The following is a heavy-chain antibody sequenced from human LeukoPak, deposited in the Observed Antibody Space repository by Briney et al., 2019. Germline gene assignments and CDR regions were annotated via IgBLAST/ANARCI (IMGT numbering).Heavy chain of an antibody. CDR1: GFTFSDYY. J-gene: IGHJ4*02. D-gene: IGHD3-3*01. CDR2: ISSSSSYI. Sequence: GGSLRLSCAASGFTFSDYYMSWIRQAPGKGLEWVSYISSSSSYIYYADSVKGRFTISRDNAKNSLYLQMNSLRAEDTAVYYCARDRSGGSRYYDFWSGYYSFDYWGQGTLVTVSS. V-gene: IGHV3-11*06. CDR3: ARDRSGGSRYYDFWSGYYSFDY.